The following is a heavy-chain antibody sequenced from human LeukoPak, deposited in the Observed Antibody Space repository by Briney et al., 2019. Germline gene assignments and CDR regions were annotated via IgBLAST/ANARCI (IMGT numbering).Heavy chain of an antibody. V-gene: IGHV4-39*07. Sequence: SETLSLTCTVSGGSISSSSYYWGWIRQPPGKGLEWIGSIYYSGSTYYNPSLKSRVTISVDTSKNQFSLKLSSVTAADTAVYYCARVDSSGYYYAYWGQGTLVTVSS. D-gene: IGHD3-22*01. CDR3: ARVDSSGYYYAY. CDR1: GGSISSSSYY. CDR2: IYYSGST. J-gene: IGHJ4*02.